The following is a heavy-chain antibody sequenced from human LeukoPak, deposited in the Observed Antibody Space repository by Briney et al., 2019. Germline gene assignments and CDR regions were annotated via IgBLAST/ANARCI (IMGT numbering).Heavy chain of an antibody. V-gene: IGHV3-66*01. CDR1: EFTVSSNY. D-gene: IGHD1-26*01. J-gene: IGHJ4*02. CDR2: IYSGGST. CDR3: ARGSSGSYDY. Sequence: PGGSLRLSCAASEFTVSSNYMSWVRQAPGKGLEWVSVIYSGGSTYYADSVKGRFTISRDNSKNTLYLQMNSLRAEDTAVYYCARGSSGSYDYWGQGTLVTVSS.